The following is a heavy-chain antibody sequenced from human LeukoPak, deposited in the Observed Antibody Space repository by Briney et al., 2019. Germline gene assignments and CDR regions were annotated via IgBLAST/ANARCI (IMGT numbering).Heavy chain of an antibody. V-gene: IGHV3-21*01. CDR1: GFTFSSYS. D-gene: IGHD6-19*01. Sequence: PGGSLRLSCAASGFTFSSYSMNWVRQAPGKGLEWVSSISSSSSYIYYADSVKGRFTISRDNAKNSLYLQMNSLRAEDTAVYYCARDPPPSVAVAAPALDYWGQGTLVTVSS. J-gene: IGHJ4*02. CDR3: ARDPPPSVAVAAPALDY. CDR2: ISSSSSYI.